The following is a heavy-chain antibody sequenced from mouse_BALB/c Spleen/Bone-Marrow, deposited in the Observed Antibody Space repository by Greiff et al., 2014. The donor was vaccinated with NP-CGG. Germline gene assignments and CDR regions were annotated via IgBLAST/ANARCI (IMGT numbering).Heavy chain of an antibody. Sequence: EVKLVESGGGLVKPGGSLKLSCAASGFTFSSYAMSWVRQTPEKRLEWVASISSGGNTFYPDSMKGGFTISRDKAKNTLYLQMGSLRSEDTAMYYCARGGEVRPWFAYWGQGTLVTVSA. CDR1: GFTFSSYA. CDR2: ISSGGNT. V-gene: IGHV5-6-5*01. CDR3: ARGGEVRPWFAY. J-gene: IGHJ3*01.